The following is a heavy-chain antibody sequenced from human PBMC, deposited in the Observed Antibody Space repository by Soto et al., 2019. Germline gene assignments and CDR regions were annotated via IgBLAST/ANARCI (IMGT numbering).Heavy chain of an antibody. J-gene: IGHJ4*02. V-gene: IGHV3-43*01. CDR3: AKEGVPRQGIVVVPAASSSWFDY. D-gene: IGHD2-2*01. CDR2: ISWDGGST. CDR1: GFTFDDYT. Sequence: GGSLRLSCAASGFTFDDYTMHWVRQAPGKGLEWVSLISWDGGSTYYADSVKGRFTISRDNSKNSLYLQMNSLRTEDTALYYCAKEGVPRQGIVVVPAASSSWFDYWGQGTLVTVSS.